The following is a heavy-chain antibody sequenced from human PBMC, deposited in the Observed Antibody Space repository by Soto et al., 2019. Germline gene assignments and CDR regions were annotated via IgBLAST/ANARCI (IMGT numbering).Heavy chain of an antibody. CDR2: IRNKVDSYQT. CDR1: GLTFSASA. V-gene: IGHV3-73*01. J-gene: IGHJ4*02. D-gene: IGHD3-16*01. CDR3: SSPDDSWGYRDY. Sequence: GVSLRLSCSASGLTFSASAMHWVRQAPGKGLEWVGRIRNKVDSYQTVYAAPVSGRFTISRDDSKNMAYLEMNSLTTDESALHSDSSPDDSWGYRDYWGPGTRVTVSS.